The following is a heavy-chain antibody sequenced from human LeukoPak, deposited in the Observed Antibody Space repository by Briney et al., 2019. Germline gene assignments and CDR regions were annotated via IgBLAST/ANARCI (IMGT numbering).Heavy chain of an antibody. Sequence: GGSLRLSCAASGFTVSSNCMSWVRQAPGKGLEWVSAISGSGGSTYYADSVKGRFTISRDNSKNTLYLQMNSLRAEDTAVYYCASVLEGYFDYWGQGTLVTVSS. J-gene: IGHJ4*02. V-gene: IGHV3-23*01. D-gene: IGHD3-3*01. CDR3: ASVLEGYFDY. CDR2: ISGSGGST. CDR1: GFTVSSNC.